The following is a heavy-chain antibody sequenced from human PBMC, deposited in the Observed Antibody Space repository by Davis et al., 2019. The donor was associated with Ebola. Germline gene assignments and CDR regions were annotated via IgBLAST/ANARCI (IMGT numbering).Heavy chain of an antibody. CDR2: VFYSGAF. Sequence: SQTLSLTCAVSGDSVPHAAYSWNWIRQPSGKGLEWIGNVFYSGAFYYNPSLQSRVSMSVDASKNEFSLKLASMTAADTAVYYCVVNLLGSGSFYFDYWGQGSLVNVSS. CDR3: VVNLLGSGSFYFDY. V-gene: IGHV4-30-2*02. J-gene: IGHJ4*02. CDR1: GDSVPHAAYS. D-gene: IGHD3-10*01.